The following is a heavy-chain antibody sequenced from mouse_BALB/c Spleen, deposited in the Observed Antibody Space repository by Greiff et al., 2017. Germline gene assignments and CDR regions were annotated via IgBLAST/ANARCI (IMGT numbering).Heavy chain of an antibody. J-gene: IGHJ4*01. CDR2: ISSGGSYT. V-gene: IGHV5-9-4*01. D-gene: IGHD2-4*01. Sequence: EVKLVESGGGLVKPGGSLKLSCAASGFTFSSYAMSWVRQSPEKRLEWVAEISSGGSYTYYPDTVTGRFTISRDNAKNTLYLEMSSLRSEDTAMYYCARGPTMIRGAMDYWGQGTSVTVSS. CDR3: ARGPTMIRGAMDY. CDR1: GFTFSSYA.